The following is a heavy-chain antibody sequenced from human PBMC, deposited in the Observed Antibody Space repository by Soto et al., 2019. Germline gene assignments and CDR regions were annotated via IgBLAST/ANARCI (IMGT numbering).Heavy chain of an antibody. Sequence: QVQLVQSGAEVKKPGASVKVSCKASGYTFTGYYMHWVRQAPGQGLEWMGWINPNSGDTNYAQKFQGRVTMTRDTSISTAYMELSRLRSDDTAVYYCARGTHTAMVPWIDYWGQGTLVTVSS. CDR2: INPNSGDT. V-gene: IGHV1-2*02. CDR3: ARGTHTAMVPWIDY. J-gene: IGHJ4*02. D-gene: IGHD5-18*01. CDR1: GYTFTGYY.